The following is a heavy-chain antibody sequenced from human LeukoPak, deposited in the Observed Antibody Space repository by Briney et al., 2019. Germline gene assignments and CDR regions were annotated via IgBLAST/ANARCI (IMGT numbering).Heavy chain of an antibody. Sequence: SVKVSCKASGGTFSSYAISWVRQAPGQGLEWMGGIIPIFGTANYAQKFQGRVTITADKSTSTAYMELSSLRSEDTAVYYCARGGDYGDYRFAFDIWGQGTMVTVSS. CDR1: GGTFSSYA. CDR3: ARGGDYGDYRFAFDI. CDR2: IIPIFGTA. J-gene: IGHJ3*02. V-gene: IGHV1-69*06. D-gene: IGHD4-17*01.